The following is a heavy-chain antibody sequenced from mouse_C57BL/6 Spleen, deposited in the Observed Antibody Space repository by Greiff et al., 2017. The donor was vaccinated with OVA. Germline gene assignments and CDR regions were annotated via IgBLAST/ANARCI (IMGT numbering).Heavy chain of an antibody. CDR3: ARDDSDY. D-gene: IGHD2-4*01. V-gene: IGHV5-17*01. J-gene: IGHJ2*01. CDR2: ISSGSSTI. Sequence: EVKLMESGGGLVKPGGSLKLSCAASGFTFSDYGVHWVRQAPAKGLEWVAYISSGSSTIYYADTVKGRFTISRDNAKNTLFLQMTSLRSEDTAMYYCARDDSDYWGQGTTLTVSS. CDR1: GFTFSDYG.